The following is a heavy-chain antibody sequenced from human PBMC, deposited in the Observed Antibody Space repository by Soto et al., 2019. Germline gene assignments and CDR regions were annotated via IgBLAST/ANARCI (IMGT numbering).Heavy chain of an antibody. V-gene: IGHV1-69*02. J-gene: IGHJ4*02. Sequence: QVQLVQSGAEVKKPGSSVKVSCKASGGTFSSYTISWVRQAPGQGLEWMGRIIPILGIANYAQKFQGRVTITADKSTRTAYMELSSLRSEDTAVYYCARGYYDSSGYYWDYWGQGTLVTVSS. CDR2: IIPILGIA. CDR1: GGTFSSYT. D-gene: IGHD3-22*01. CDR3: ARGYYDSSGYYWDY.